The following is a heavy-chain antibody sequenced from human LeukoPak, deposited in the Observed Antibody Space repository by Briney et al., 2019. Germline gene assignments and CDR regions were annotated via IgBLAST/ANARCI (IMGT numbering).Heavy chain of an antibody. J-gene: IGHJ4*02. D-gene: IGHD5-18*01. CDR3: ARASSSYGNKD. V-gene: IGHV4-30-4*01. CDR2: IYYSGST. Sequence: SETLSLTCAVSGGSISSSNWWSWVRQPPGKGLEWIGYIYYSGSTYYNPSLKSRVTISVDTSKNQFSLKLSSVTAADTAVYYCARASSSYGNKDWGQGTLVTDSS. CDR1: GGSISSSNW.